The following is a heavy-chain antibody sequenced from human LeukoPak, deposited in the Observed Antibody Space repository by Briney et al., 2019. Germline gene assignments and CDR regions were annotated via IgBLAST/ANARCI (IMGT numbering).Heavy chain of an antibody. Sequence: PSETLSLTCTVSGGSISSSSYYWGWIRQPPGKGLEWIGSIYYSGSTYYNPSLKSRVTISVDTSKNHFSLKLSSVTAADTAVYYCARHYCSSARCYEIVYWGQGTLVTVSS. V-gene: IGHV4-39*01. CDR1: GGSISSSSYY. CDR2: IYYSGST. D-gene: IGHD2-2*01. J-gene: IGHJ4*02. CDR3: ARHYCSSARCYEIVY.